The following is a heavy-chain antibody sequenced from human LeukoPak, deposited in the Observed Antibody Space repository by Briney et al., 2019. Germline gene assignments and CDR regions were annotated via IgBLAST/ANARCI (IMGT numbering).Heavy chain of an antibody. D-gene: IGHD1-14*01. CDR1: GFTVSSNY. CDR2: IYSGGST. Sequence: GGSLRLSCAASGFTVSSNYMSWVRQAPGKGLEWVSVIYSGGSTYYADSVKGRFTISRHNSKNTLYLQMNSLRTEDRAVYSCARGAPEYFDYWGQGTLVTVSS. CDR3: ARGAPEYFDY. J-gene: IGHJ4*02. V-gene: IGHV3-53*04.